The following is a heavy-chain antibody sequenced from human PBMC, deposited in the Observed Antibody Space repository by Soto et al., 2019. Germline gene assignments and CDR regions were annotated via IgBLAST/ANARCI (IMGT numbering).Heavy chain of an antibody. CDR2: ISYDGSHK. J-gene: IGHJ4*02. Sequence: PRGSLRLSCAASGFTFSSDGMRWVRQAPGKGLEWVTIISYDGSHKYYADSAKGRFTVSRDNSKNTLYLQMNSLRAEDTAVYYCAKDRSNSWTFDYWGQGTLVTVSS. CDR3: AKDRSNSWTFDY. D-gene: IGHD6-13*01. CDR1: GFTFSSDG. V-gene: IGHV3-30*18.